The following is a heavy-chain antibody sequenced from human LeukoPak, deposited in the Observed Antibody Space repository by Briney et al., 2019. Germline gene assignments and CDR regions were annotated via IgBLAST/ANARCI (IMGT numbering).Heavy chain of an antibody. CDR1: GGSISSYY. D-gene: IGHD5-24*01. CDR3: ARISRDGYNYYFDY. V-gene: IGHV4-59*01. Sequence: SETLSLTCTVSGGSISSYYWSWIRQPPGKGLEWIGDIYYSGSTNYNPSLKSRVTISVDTSKNQFSLKLSSVTAADTAVYYCARISRDGYNYYFDYWGQGTLVTVSS. CDR2: IYYSGST. J-gene: IGHJ4*02.